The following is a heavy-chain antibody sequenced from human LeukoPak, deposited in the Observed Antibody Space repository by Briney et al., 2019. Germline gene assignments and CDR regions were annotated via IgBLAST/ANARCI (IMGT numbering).Heavy chain of an antibody. CDR1: GYTFTGYY. V-gene: IGHV1-2*02. D-gene: IGHD3-22*01. Sequence: ASVKVSCKASGYTFTGYYMHWVRQAPGQGLEWMGWINPNSGGTNYAQKFQGRVTMTRDTSISTAYMEVSRLRSDDTAVYYCARADYYDRSGYHYFFDYWGQGTLVTVSS. CDR2: INPNSGGT. CDR3: ARADYYDRSGYHYFFDY. J-gene: IGHJ4*02.